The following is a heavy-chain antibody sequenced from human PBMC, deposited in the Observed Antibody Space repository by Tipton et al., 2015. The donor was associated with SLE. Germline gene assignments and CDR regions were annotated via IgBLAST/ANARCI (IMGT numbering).Heavy chain of an antibody. CDR3: ARDTLAYYDSSGSLYYYYYGMDV. V-gene: IGHV3-21*01. CDR2: ISSSSIYI. Sequence: GSLRLSCTASGFTFTYYSMHWVRQAPGKGLEWVSSISSSSIYIYYADSVKGRFTISRDNAKNSLYLQMNSLRAEDTAVYYCARDTLAYYDSSGSLYYYYYGMDVWGQGTTVTVSS. J-gene: IGHJ6*02. CDR1: GFTFTYYS. D-gene: IGHD3-22*01.